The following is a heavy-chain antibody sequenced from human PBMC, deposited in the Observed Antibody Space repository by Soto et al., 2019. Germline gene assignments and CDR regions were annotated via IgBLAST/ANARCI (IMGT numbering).Heavy chain of an antibody. V-gene: IGHV4-34*02. Sequence: QVQLQQWGAGLLKPSETLTLTCAVYGESFSGYYWSWIRQPPGKGLEWIGEINHSGSTNYNPSLKSRVTISVDTSKNQFSMKLSSVTAADTAVFYCVRAAPGKTLDYWGQGTLVTVSS. CDR2: INHSGST. J-gene: IGHJ4*02. CDR1: GESFSGYY. CDR3: VRAAPGKTLDY.